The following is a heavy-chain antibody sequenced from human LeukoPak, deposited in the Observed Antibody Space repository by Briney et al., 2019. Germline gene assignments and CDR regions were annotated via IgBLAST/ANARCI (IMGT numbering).Heavy chain of an antibody. J-gene: IGHJ1*01. CDR1: GFTFSSYA. V-gene: IGHV3-23*01. Sequence: GGSLRLSCAASGFTFSSYAMSWVRQAPGKGLEWVSAISGSGGSTYFADSVKGRFTISRDNSKNTLYLQMNSLRAEDTAVYYCAKLVGVPTSEYFQHWGQGTLVTVSS. CDR2: ISGSGGST. CDR3: AKLVGVPTSEYFQH. D-gene: IGHD1-26*01.